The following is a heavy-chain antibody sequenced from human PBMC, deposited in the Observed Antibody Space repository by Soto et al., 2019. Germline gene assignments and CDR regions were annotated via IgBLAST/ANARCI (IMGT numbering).Heavy chain of an antibody. J-gene: IGHJ3*01. CDR1: GFMFSSYG. Sequence: PGGSLRLSCAASGFMFSSYGIHWVRQAPGKGLEWVAVISYDVTYQYYVDSVKGRFTISRDNYKNTVSLQMNSLRPEDTALYYCAKQYTDLVIGAFDVWGPGAMATLS. CDR3: AKQYTDLVIGAFDV. CDR2: ISYDVTYQ. V-gene: IGHV3-30*18. D-gene: IGHD2-21*01.